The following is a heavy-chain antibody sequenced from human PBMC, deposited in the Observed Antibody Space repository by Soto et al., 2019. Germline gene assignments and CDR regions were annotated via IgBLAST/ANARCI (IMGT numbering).Heavy chain of an antibody. CDR1: GFTFSSYA. J-gene: IGHJ4*02. D-gene: IGHD2-15*01. CDR2: ISYDGRNK. V-gene: IGHV3-30*04. Sequence: QVQLVESGGGVVQPGRSLRLSCAASGFTFSSYAMHWVRQAPGKGLEWVAVISYDGRNKYYADSVKGRFTISRDNSKNTLYLQMNSLRAEDTAVYYCARDLLGYCSGGSCHGWFDYWGQGTLVTVSS. CDR3: ARDLLGYCSGGSCHGWFDY.